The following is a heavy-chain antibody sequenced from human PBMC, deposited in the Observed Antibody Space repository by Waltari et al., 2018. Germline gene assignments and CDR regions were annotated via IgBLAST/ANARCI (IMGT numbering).Heavy chain of an antibody. CDR3: TRGGRDSSWYWRD. CDR1: GLSFSNYW. D-gene: IGHD6-13*01. J-gene: IGHJ4*02. Sequence: EVQLVESGGGLAQPGGSLRLSCAASGLSFSNYWMTWVRQAAGKGAGWVAKIKQDGSWKYYMDSVKGRFTISRDNAKNSLYLQMNNLRVEDTAVYYCTRGGRDSSWYWRDWGQGTLVTVSS. CDR2: IKQDGSWK. V-gene: IGHV3-7*01.